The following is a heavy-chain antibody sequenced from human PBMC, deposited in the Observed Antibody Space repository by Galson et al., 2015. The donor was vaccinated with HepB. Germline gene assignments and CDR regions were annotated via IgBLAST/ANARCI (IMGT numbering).Heavy chain of an antibody. CDR1: GFTFSSYA. V-gene: IGHV3-30-3*01. J-gene: IGHJ6*03. CDR3: ARDKVAGYYYMDV. CDR2: ISYDRSNK. D-gene: IGHD6-19*01. Sequence: SLRLSCAASGFTFSSYAMHWVRQAPGKGLEWVAIISYDRSNKYYADSVKGRFTISRDNSKNTLYLQMNSLRAEDTAVYYCARDKVAGYYYMDVWGKGTTVTVSS.